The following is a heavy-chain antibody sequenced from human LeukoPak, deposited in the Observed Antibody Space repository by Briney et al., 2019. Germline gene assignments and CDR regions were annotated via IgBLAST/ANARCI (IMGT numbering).Heavy chain of an antibody. CDR2: IKQDGSEK. CDR3: ARHRFVVGATDAFDI. CDR1: GFTFSSYW. J-gene: IGHJ3*02. Sequence: PGGSLRLSCAASGFTFSSYWMSWVRQAPGKGLEWVANIKQDGSEKYYVDSVKGRFTISRDNAKNSLYLQMNSLRAEDTAVYYCARHRFVVGATDAFDIWGQGTMVTVSS. V-gene: IGHV3-7*01. D-gene: IGHD1-26*01.